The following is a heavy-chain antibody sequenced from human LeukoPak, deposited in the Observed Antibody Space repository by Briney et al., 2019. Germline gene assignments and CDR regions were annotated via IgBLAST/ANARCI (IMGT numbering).Heavy chain of an antibody. CDR3: ARDQGGL. D-gene: IGHD2-2*01. V-gene: IGHV4-34*01. Sequence: PSETLSLTCAVYVGSFSDYSWSWIRRSPGKGLEWIGEITYSGSTNYNLSLKSRVTISIGTSKNQFSLKVTSLTAADTAVYYCARDQGGLWGQGTLVTVSS. J-gene: IGHJ4*02. CDR2: ITYSGST. CDR1: VGSFSDYS.